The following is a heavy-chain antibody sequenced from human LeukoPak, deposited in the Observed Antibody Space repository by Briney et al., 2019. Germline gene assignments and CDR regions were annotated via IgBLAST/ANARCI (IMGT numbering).Heavy chain of an antibody. V-gene: IGHV4-38-2*02. J-gene: IGHJ4*02. CDR2: IYHSGST. CDR3: AREDVDTAKDY. Sequence: SETLSLTCTVSGYSISSGYYWGWIRQPPGKGLEWIGSIYHSGSTYYNPSLKSRVTISVDTSKNQFSLKLSSVTAADTAVYYCAREDVDTAKDYWGQGTLVTVSS. D-gene: IGHD5-18*01. CDR1: GYSISSGYY.